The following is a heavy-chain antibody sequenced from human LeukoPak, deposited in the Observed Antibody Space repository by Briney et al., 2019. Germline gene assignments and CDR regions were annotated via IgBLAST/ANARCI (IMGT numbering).Heavy chain of an antibody. V-gene: IGHV1-2*02. Sequence: GASVKVSCNASGYTFTGYYMHWVRQAPGQGLEWMGWINPNSGGTNYAQKFQGRVTMTRDTSISTAYMELSRLRSDDTAVYYCARDLSKAAGTFYNWFDPWGQGTLVTVSS. CDR3: ARDLSKAAGTFYNWFDP. D-gene: IGHD6-13*01. CDR1: GYTFTGYY. CDR2: INPNSGGT. J-gene: IGHJ5*02.